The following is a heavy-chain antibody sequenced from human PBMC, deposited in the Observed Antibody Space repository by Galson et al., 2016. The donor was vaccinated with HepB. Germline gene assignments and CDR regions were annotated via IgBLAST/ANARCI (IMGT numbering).Heavy chain of an antibody. D-gene: IGHD3-9*01. V-gene: IGHV3-7*04. Sequence: SLRLSCAASRFSLSAHWMSWVRQAPGKGLEWVANIKQDGSETYFVDSVKGRFTISRDNAENSLYLEMNSPRAEDTAVYYCAREYFDVSGYYDMEVRYFDRWGRGTLVTVSS. CDR2: IKQDGSET. J-gene: IGHJ2*01. CDR3: AREYFDVSGYYDMEVRYFDR. CDR1: RFSLSAHW.